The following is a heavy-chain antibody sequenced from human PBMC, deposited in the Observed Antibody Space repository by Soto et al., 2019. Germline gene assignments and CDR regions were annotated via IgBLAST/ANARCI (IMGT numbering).Heavy chain of an antibody. CDR1: GYTFTGYY. CDR2: INPNSGGT. Sequence: QVQLVQSGAEVKKPGASVKVSCKASGYTFTGYYMHWVRQAPGQGLEWMGWINPNSGGTNYAQKFQGRVTMTRDPSISTAYMELSRLRSDDTAVYYCARVPYDILTGYNWFDPWGQGTLVTVSS. J-gene: IGHJ5*02. D-gene: IGHD3-9*01. V-gene: IGHV1-2*02. CDR3: ARVPYDILTGYNWFDP.